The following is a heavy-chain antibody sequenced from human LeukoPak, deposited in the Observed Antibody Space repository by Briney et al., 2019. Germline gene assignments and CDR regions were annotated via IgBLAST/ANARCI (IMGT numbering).Heavy chain of an antibody. CDR1: GGSFSGYY. J-gene: IGHJ6*03. D-gene: IGHD6-13*01. CDR3: ARHGLGSSWLGPYYYYYYMGV. CDR2: MNHSGSA. V-gene: IGHV4-34*01. Sequence: SETLSLTCAVYGGSFSGYYWTWIRQPPGKGLEWIGEMNHSGSANYNPSLKSRVTISVDTSKNQFSLKLSSVTAADTAVYYCARHGLGSSWLGPYYYYYYMGVWGKGTTVTISS.